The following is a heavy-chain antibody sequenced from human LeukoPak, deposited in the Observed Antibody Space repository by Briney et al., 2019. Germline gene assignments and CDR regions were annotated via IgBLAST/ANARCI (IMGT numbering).Heavy chain of an antibody. CDR2: IYHSGST. CDR1: GGSISSGGYY. J-gene: IGHJ4*02. V-gene: IGHV4-30-2*01. CDR3: ATEALYGSGSYPRSPSDY. D-gene: IGHD3-10*01. Sequence: SETLSLTCTVSGGSISSGGYYWSWIRQPPGKGLEWIGYIYHSGSTYYNPSLKSRVTISVDRSKNQFSLKLSSVTAADTAVYYCATEALYGSGSYPRSPSDYWGQGTLVTVSS.